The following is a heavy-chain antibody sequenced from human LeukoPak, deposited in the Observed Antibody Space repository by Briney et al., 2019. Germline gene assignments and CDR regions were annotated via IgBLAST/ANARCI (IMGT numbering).Heavy chain of an antibody. CDR1: GFRFTDQW. J-gene: IGHJ3*02. V-gene: IGHV5-51*01. D-gene: IGHD2-21*02. Sequence: GESLKISCKTSGFRFTDQWIGWVRQVPGRGLEWMGIIFPDGSHTVYSPSFHGRITISADRYTSTAYLHWSSLRASDTAMYYCAIHVIVVTTVPDAFGIWGQGTMVTVSS. CDR3: AIHVIVVTTVPDAFGI. CDR2: IFPDGSHT.